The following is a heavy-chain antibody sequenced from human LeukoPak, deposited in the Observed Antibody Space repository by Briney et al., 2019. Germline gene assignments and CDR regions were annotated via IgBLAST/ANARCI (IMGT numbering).Heavy chain of an antibody. Sequence: GASLKISFKGSGYTFSSYWIGWVRPMPGKGLEWMGIIYPGDSDTRYSPSLQGQVTISVDTSIGTAYLQWSSLKASDTAIYYCARQNDFRLDYWGQGTLVTVSS. V-gene: IGHV5-51*01. D-gene: IGHD3-3*01. CDR3: ARQNDFRLDY. CDR2: IYPGDSDT. CDR1: GYTFSSYW. J-gene: IGHJ4*02.